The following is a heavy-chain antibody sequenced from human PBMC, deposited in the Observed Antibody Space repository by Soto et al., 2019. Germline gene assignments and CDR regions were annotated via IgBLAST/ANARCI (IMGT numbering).Heavy chain of an antibody. CDR3: AKGGPYDYDSSGYYDY. V-gene: IGHV3-23*01. D-gene: IGHD3-22*01. Sequence: EVQLLESGGGLVQPGGSLRLSCAASGFTFSSYAMSWVRQAPGKGLEWVSAISGSGGSTYYADSVKGRFTISRDNSKNTLYLQMTSLRAEDTAVYYCAKGGPYDYDSSGYYDYWGQGTLVTVSS. J-gene: IGHJ4*02. CDR1: GFTFSSYA. CDR2: ISGSGGST.